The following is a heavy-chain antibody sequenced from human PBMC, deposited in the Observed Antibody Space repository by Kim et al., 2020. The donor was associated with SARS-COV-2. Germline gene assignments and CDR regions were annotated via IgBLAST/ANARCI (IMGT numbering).Heavy chain of an antibody. D-gene: IGHD3-22*01. V-gene: IGHV5-10-1*01. J-gene: IGHJ4*02. CDR2: IDPSDSYT. CDR3: ARQASSYYYDSSGDQVYYFDY. Sequence: GESLKISCKGSGYSFTSYWISWVRQMPGKGLEWMGRIDPSDSYTNYSPSFQGHVTISADKSISTAYLQWSSLKASDTAMYYCARQASSYYYDSSGDQVYYFDYWGQGTLVTVSS. CDR1: GYSFTSYW.